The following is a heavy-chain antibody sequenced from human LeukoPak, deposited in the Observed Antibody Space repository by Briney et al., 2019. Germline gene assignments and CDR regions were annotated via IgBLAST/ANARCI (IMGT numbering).Heavy chain of an antibody. Sequence: SETLSLTCDVYGGSFSGYYWTWIRQPPGLGLEWIGEISRSGSTNYNPSLKTRVTISVDTSQNQISLKLRSVTAADTALYFCARGRRITTSWTHGGGASPSGFGLPGAFDVWGQGALVIVSS. V-gene: IGHV4-34*01. J-gene: IGHJ3*01. CDR3: ARGRRITTSWTHGGGASPSGFGLPGAFDV. CDR1: GGSFSGYY. CDR2: ISRSGST. D-gene: IGHD2-2*01.